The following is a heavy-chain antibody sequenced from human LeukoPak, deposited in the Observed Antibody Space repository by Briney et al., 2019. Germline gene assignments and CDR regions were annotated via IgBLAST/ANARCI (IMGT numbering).Heavy chain of an antibody. CDR3: ARATRNGYDY. D-gene: IGHD5-24*01. CDR1: GLTVSSNY. CDR2: ISHTSDSI. J-gene: IGHJ4*02. Sequence: GGSLRLSCEASGLTVSSNYMSWVRQAPGKGPEWVSYISHTSDSILYADSVKGRFTMSRDNAKKSLYLQMSSLRAEDSAVYYCARATRNGYDYWGQGTLVTVSS. V-gene: IGHV3-48*01.